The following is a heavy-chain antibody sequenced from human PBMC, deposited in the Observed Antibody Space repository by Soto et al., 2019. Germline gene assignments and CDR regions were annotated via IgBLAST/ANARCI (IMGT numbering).Heavy chain of an antibody. J-gene: IGHJ6*02. D-gene: IGHD5-12*01. CDR2: IYSGGNT. CDR1: GFTVSSNY. CDR3: AREWPNAYYYGMDV. V-gene: IGHV3-66*01. Sequence: PGGSLRLSCAASGFTVSSNYMSWVRQAPGKGLEWVSVIYSGGNTYYADSVKGRFTISRDNSKNTLYLQMNSLRAEDTAVYYCAREWPNAYYYGMDVWGQGTTVTVSS.